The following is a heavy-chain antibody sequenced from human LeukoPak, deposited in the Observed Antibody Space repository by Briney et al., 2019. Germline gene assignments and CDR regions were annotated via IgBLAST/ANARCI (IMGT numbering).Heavy chain of an antibody. CDR2: ITSSSSYI. Sequence: GGSLRLSCAASGFTFSTYSMNWVRQAPGKGLEWVSSITSSSSYIYYADSVKGRFTISRDNAKNSLYLQMSSLTADDTALYYCASRSTSPSFGDYWGQGTLVTVSS. CDR3: ASRSTSPSFGDY. V-gene: IGHV3-21*01. CDR1: GFTFSTYS. J-gene: IGHJ4*02. D-gene: IGHD2/OR15-2a*01.